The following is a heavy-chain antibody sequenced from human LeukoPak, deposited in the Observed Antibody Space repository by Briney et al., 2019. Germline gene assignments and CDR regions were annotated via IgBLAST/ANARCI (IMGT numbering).Heavy chain of an antibody. Sequence: PGGSLRLSCAASGFTFSSYAMSWVRQAPGKGLEWVSAISGSGGSTYYADSVKGRFTISRDNSKNTLYLQMNSLRAEDTAVYYCAKSDYNIFTPPNWFDPWGQGTLVTVSS. J-gene: IGHJ5*02. V-gene: IGHV3-23*01. CDR2: ISGSGGST. D-gene: IGHD3-9*01. CDR3: AKSDYNIFTPPNWFDP. CDR1: GFTFSSYA.